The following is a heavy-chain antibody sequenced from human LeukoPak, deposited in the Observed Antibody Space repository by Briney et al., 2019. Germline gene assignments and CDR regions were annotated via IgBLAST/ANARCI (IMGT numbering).Heavy chain of an antibody. D-gene: IGHD3-22*01. Sequence: GWSLRLSCAASGFTFSSYGMHWVRQAPGKGLEWVAVISYDGSNKYYADSVRGRFTISRDNSKNTLYLQMNSLRAEDTAVYYCAKDHDSSGYGYWGQGTLVTVSS. J-gene: IGHJ4*02. CDR1: GFTFSSYG. CDR2: ISYDGSNK. CDR3: AKDHDSSGYGY. V-gene: IGHV3-30*18.